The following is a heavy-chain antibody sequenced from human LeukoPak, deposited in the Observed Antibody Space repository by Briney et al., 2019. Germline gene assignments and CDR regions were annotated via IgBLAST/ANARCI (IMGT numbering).Heavy chain of an antibody. CDR2: ISSSSSYI. V-gene: IGHV3-21*01. CDR1: GFTFSSYS. Sequence: GGSLRLSCAASGFTFSSYSMNWVRQAPGKGLEWVSAISSSSSYIYYADSVKGRFTISRDNAKNSLYLQMNSLRAEDTAVYYCAREGGGSYYYDSSGYYTFWGQGTLVTVSS. CDR3: AREGGGSYYYDSSGYYTF. D-gene: IGHD3-22*01. J-gene: IGHJ4*02.